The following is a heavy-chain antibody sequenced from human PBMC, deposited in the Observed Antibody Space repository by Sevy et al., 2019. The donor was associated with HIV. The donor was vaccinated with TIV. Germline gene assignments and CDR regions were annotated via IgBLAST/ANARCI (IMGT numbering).Heavy chain of an antibody. CDR2: TKQDGNEK. Sequence: GGSLRLSCVASGFNLSPYWMTWVRRAPGKGLEWVAITKQDGNEKDYVDSVKGRFTVSRDNAKNALYLQIYSLRVEDTAVYFCASNTYHYDSNTYYPVYWGQGTRVTVSS. V-gene: IGHV3-7*01. D-gene: IGHD3-22*01. CDR3: ASNTYHYDSNTYYPVY. J-gene: IGHJ4*02. CDR1: GFNLSPYW.